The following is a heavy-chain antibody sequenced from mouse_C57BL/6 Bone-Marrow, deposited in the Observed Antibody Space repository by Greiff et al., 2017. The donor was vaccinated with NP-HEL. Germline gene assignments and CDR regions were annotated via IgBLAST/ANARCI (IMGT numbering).Heavy chain of an antibody. CDR3: ARVDYGSSYAGFAY. Sequence: VQLQQPGAELVKPGASVKMSCKASGYTFTSYWITWVKQRPGQGLEWIGDIYPGSGSTNYNEKFKSKATLTVDTSSSTAYMQLSSLTSEDSAVYYCARVDYGSSYAGFAYWGQGTLVTVSA. V-gene: IGHV1-55*01. CDR2: IYPGSGST. J-gene: IGHJ3*01. D-gene: IGHD1-1*01. CDR1: GYTFTSYW.